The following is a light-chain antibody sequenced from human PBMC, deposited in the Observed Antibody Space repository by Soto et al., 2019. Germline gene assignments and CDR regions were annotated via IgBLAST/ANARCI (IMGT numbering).Light chain of an antibody. CDR2: GNN. CDR1: SSNIGAGYD. V-gene: IGLV1-40*01. CDR3: QSYDSSLSGSYV. J-gene: IGLJ1*01. Sequence: QAVVTQPPSVSGAPGQRVTISCTGSSSNIGAGYDVHWYQRLPGTAPKVLIYGNNNRPSGVPDRFSGSKSGTSASLAITGLPAEDEADYYCQSYDSSLSGSYVFGTGTKLTVL.